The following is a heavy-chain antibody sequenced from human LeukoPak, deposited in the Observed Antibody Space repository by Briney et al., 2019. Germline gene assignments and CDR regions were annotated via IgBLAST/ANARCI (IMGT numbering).Heavy chain of an antibody. CDR3: ARERTYYYDSSGYYYYDY. D-gene: IGHD3-22*01. Sequence: SVKVSCKASGYTFSSYAISWVRQAPGQGLEWMGRIIPILGIANYAQKFQGRVTITADKSTSTAYMELSSLRSEDTAVYYCARERTYYYDSSGYYYYDYWGQGTLVTVSS. V-gene: IGHV1-69*04. J-gene: IGHJ4*02. CDR2: IIPILGIA. CDR1: GYTFSSYA.